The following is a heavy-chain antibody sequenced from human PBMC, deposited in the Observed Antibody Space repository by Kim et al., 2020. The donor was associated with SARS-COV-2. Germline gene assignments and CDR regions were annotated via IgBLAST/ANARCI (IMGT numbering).Heavy chain of an antibody. V-gene: IGHV3-21*01. D-gene: IGHD3-10*01. CDR1: GFTFSSYS. CDR2: ISSSSSYI. Sequence: GGFLRLSCAASGFTFSSYSMNWVRQAPGKGLEWVSSISSSSSYIYYADSVKGRFTISRDNAKNSLYLQMNSLRAEDTAVYYCARDGSGELILSNYYYYYGMDVWGQGTTVTVSS. J-gene: IGHJ6*02. CDR3: ARDGSGELILSNYYYYYGMDV.